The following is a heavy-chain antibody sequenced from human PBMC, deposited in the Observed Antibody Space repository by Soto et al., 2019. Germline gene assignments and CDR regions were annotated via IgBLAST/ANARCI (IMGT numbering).Heavy chain of an antibody. V-gene: IGHV4-34*01. CDR2: INHSGST. J-gene: IGHJ4*02. D-gene: IGHD6-6*01. CDR3: VGLYSSSSTDY. CDR1: GGSFSGYY. Sequence: SETLSLTCAVYGGSFSGYYWSWIRQPPGKGLEWIGEINHSGSTNYNPSLKSRVTISVDTSKNQFSLKLSSVTAADTAVYYCVGLYSSSSTDYWGQGTLVTVSS.